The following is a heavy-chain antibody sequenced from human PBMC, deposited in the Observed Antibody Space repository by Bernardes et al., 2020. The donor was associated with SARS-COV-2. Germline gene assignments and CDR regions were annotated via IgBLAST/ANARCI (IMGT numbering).Heavy chain of an antibody. Sequence: GGSLRLSCVASGFSLSDSWLTWVRQAPGRGLEWVATMNQDGSDIAYVDSAKGRFTISRDNAKKSLYLHMNSLRADDSAVYFCVTCNGWRFTGYWGQGTLVTVSS. CDR2: MNQDGSDI. CDR1: GFSLSDSW. CDR3: VTCNGWRFTGY. V-gene: IGHV3-7*03. J-gene: IGHJ4*02. D-gene: IGHD6-19*01.